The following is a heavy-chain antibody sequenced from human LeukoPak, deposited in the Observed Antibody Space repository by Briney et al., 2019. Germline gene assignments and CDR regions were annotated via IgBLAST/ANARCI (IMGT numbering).Heavy chain of an antibody. CDR3: ARDLIPRRCAHGDS. CDR2: IWYDAYDK. Sequence: PGGSLRLSCAASGFTFSSYGMHWVRQAPGKGLEWMAAIWYDAYDKYYADSVKGRFTISRDNSKNTLYLQMNSLRAEDTAVYYCARDLIPRRCAHGDSWGQGTLVTVSS. D-gene: IGHD3-10*01. V-gene: IGHV3-33*01. CDR1: GFTFSSYG. J-gene: IGHJ1*01.